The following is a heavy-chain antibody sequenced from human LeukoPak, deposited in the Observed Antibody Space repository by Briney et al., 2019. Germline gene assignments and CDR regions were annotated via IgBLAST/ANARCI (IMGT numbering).Heavy chain of an antibody. J-gene: IGHJ4*02. CDR3: ARGTNPLNYHIVVVPAAPFDY. CDR2: ISYDGSNK. D-gene: IGHD2-2*01. V-gene: IGHV3-30-3*01. CDR1: GFTFSSYA. Sequence: GGSLRLSCAASGFTFSSYAMHWVRQAPGKGLEWVAVISYDGSNKYYADSVKGRFTISRDNSKNTLYLQMNSLRAEDTAVYYCARGTNPLNYHIVVVPAAPFDYWGQGTLVTVSS.